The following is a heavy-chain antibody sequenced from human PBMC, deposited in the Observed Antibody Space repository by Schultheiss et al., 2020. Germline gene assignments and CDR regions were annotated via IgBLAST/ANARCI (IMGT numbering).Heavy chain of an antibody. CDR1: GGTFSSYA. V-gene: IGHV1-2*02. D-gene: IGHD3-16*01. J-gene: IGHJ6*02. Sequence: ASVKVSCKASGGTFSSYAISWVRQAPGQGLEWMAWIKPNSGGTNYAQKFQGRVTMTRDTSISTAYLQWSSLKASDTAMYYCARRESGWDYYYGMDVWGQGTTVTVSS. CDR3: ARRESGWDYYYGMDV. CDR2: IKPNSGGT.